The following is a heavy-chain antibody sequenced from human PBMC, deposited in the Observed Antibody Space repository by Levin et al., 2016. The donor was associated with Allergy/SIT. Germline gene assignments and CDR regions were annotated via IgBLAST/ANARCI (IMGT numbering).Heavy chain of an antibody. J-gene: IGHJ4*02. CDR3: ARHITGYYYV. Sequence: VRQAPGKGLEWVSHITRSGDTKYYADSVKGRFTVSRDNAKNSLYLQMNSLRAEDTAVYYCARHITGYYYVWGQGTLVTVSS. CDR2: ITRSGDTK. V-gene: IGHV3-48*03. D-gene: IGHD3-22*01.